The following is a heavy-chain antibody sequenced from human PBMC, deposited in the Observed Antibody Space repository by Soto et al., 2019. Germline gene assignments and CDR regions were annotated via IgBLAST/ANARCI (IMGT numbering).Heavy chain of an antibody. D-gene: IGHD4-17*01. V-gene: IGHV4-34*01. CDR3: ARGPPTVVTPICWFDP. Sequence: PSETLSLTCAVYGGSFSGYDWSWIRQPPGKGLEWIGEINHSGSTNYNPSLKSRVTISVDTSKNQFSLKLSSVTAADTAVYYCARGPPTVVTPICWFDPWGQGTLVTVSS. J-gene: IGHJ5*02. CDR1: GGSFSGYD. CDR2: INHSGST.